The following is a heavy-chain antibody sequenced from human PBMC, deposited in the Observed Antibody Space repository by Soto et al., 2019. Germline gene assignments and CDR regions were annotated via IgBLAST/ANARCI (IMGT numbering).Heavy chain of an antibody. CDR3: ARGGVGGFDWSRGMDV. CDR1: GYTFTSYD. CDR2: MNPNSGNT. D-gene: IGHD3-9*01. Sequence: QVQLVQSGAEVKKPGASVKVSCKASGYTFTSYDINWVRQATGQGLEWMGWMNPNSGNTGYAQKIQGRVTMTRNTSISTSYGELSSLRSEDTAVYYCARGGVGGFDWSRGMDVWGQGTTVTVSS. J-gene: IGHJ6*02. V-gene: IGHV1-8*01.